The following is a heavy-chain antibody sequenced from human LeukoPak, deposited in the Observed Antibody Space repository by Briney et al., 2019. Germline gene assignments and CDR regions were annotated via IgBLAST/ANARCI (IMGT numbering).Heavy chain of an antibody. CDR1: GFSVDDNA. CDR3: AKDNQRGGFQH. J-gene: IGHJ1*01. D-gene: IGHD3-16*01. CDR2: ISGGGATT. Sequence: PGGSLRLSCAASGFSVDDNAMYWVRQAPGKGLEWVSLISGGGATTYYADSVKGRFNISRDNSKSSLYLQMNSPRSEDSALYYCAKDNQRGGFQHWGQGTLVTVSS. V-gene: IGHV3-43*02.